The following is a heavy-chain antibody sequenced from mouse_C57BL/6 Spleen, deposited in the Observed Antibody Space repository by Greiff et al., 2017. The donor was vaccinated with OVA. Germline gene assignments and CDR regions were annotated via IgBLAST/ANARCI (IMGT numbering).Heavy chain of an antibody. CDR1: GYSITSDY. Sequence: VQLKQSGPGLAKPSQTLSLTCSVTGYSITSDYWNWIRKFPGNKLEYMGYISYSGSTYYNPSLKSRISITRDTSKNQYYLQLNSVTTEDTATYYCARGDYGSSYGYFDVWGTGTTVTVSS. D-gene: IGHD1-1*01. CDR3: ARGDYGSSYGYFDV. CDR2: ISYSGST. V-gene: IGHV3-8*01. J-gene: IGHJ1*03.